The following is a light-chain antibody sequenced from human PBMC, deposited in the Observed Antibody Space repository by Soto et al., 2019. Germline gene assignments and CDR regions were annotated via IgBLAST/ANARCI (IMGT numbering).Light chain of an antibody. V-gene: IGLV2-14*01. CDR3: TSYTSSSTPV. J-gene: IGLJ1*01. CDR2: EVS. Sequence: QSALTQPAFVSLPPGHAITISCTGTNIDVGGYNYVSWYQQHPGKAPKLMIYEVSNRPSGVSDRFSGSKSGNTASLTISGLQAEDEADYYCTSYTSSSTPVFGTGTKVTVL. CDR1: NIDVGGYNY.